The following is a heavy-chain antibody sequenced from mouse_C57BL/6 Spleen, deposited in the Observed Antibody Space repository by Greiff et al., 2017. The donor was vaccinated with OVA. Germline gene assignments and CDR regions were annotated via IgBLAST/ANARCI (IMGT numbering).Heavy chain of an antibody. Sequence: EVQLVESGGGLVQPKGSLKLSCAASGFTFNTYAMHWVRQAPGKGLEWVARIRRKSSNYATYYADSVKDRFTISRDDSQSLLYLQMNNLKTKDTAKYYCVRERDYYSDYDAMDYWGQGTSVTVSS. V-gene: IGHV10-3*01. CDR1: GFTFNTYA. CDR2: IRRKSSNYAT. J-gene: IGHJ4*01. CDR3: VRERDYYSDYDAMDY. D-gene: IGHD2-13*01.